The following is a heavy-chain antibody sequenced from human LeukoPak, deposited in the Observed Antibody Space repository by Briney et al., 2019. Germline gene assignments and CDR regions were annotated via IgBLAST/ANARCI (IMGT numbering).Heavy chain of an antibody. V-gene: IGHV3-53*01. CDR3: ARGQGDV. CDR1: GFSVSTNS. Sequence: PGGSLRLSCTASGFSVSTNSMFWVRQAPGKGLEGVSSLDSGGNPYYADSVKGRFTISRDSSRDTVYLQMDSLRVDDTAVYHCARGQGDVWGKGTTVTVSS. CDR2: LDSGGNP. J-gene: IGHJ6*04.